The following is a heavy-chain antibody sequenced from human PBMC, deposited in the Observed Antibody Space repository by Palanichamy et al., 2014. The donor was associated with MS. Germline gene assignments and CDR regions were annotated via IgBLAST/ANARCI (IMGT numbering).Heavy chain of an antibody. J-gene: IGHJ4*02. CDR2: LTRQGTT. Sequence: EMQLLESGGGLVQPGGSLRLSCEASGFAIDSYAMNWVRQAPGKGPEWVSGLTRQGTTYYPDSVRGRFSISRDTSANTLYPQMNSLRAEDTAVYFCAKDHPSSGWPAFDIWGQGTLVAVSS. CDR3: AKDHPSSGWPAFDI. D-gene: IGHD3-22*01. V-gene: IGHV3-23*01. CDR1: GFAIDSYA.